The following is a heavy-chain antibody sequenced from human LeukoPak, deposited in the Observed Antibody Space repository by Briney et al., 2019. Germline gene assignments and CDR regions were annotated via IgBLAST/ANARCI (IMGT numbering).Heavy chain of an antibody. CDR2: IIPIFGTA. Sequence: SVKVSCKASGGTFSRYAISWVRQAPGQGLEWMGGIIPIFGTANYAQKFQGRVTITTDESTSTAYMELSSLRSEDTAVYYCARVGRGWGSLDYWFDPWGQGTLVTVSS. J-gene: IGHJ5*02. V-gene: IGHV1-69*05. CDR1: GGTFSRYA. CDR3: ARVGRGWGSLDYWFDP. D-gene: IGHD3-10*01.